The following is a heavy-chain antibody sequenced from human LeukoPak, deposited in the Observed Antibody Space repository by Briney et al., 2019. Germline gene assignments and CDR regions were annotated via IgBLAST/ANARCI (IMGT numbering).Heavy chain of an antibody. V-gene: IGHV1-18*01. D-gene: IGHD3-10*01. CDR3: ARAPMVRGLTLFDY. Sequence: ASVKVSCKASRYSFTNYGLTWVRQAAGQGLEWMGWISAYNGNTNYAQNLQGRVTMTTDTSTKTAYMALRSLRSDDTAVYFCARAPMVRGLTLFDYWGQGTPVTVSS. J-gene: IGHJ4*02. CDR2: ISAYNGNT. CDR1: RYSFTNYG.